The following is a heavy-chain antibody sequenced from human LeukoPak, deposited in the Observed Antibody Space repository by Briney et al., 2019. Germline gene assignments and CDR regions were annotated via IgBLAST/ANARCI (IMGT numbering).Heavy chain of an antibody. J-gene: IGHJ4*02. Sequence: ASVKVSCKASGYTFTSYDINWVRQATGQGLEWMGWMNPNSGNTGYAQKFQGRVTMTRNTSISTAYMELSSLRAEDTAVYYCAKDFSPTTMIVVVALDYWGQGTLVTVSS. CDR1: GYTFTSYD. CDR2: MNPNSGNT. V-gene: IGHV1-8*01. CDR3: AKDFSPTTMIVVVALDY. D-gene: IGHD3-22*01.